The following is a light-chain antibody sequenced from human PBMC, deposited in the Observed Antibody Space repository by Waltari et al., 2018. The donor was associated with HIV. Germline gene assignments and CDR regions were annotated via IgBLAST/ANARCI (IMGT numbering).Light chain of an antibody. Sequence: SYVLTQPPSVSVDPGQTARITCGGDNSGHKSVHRYQQKPGQAPVLVVFDDSARPSGIPERFSGSNSGNTATLTVSRVEAGDEADYYCQVWDSGSDHPGVFGTGTKVTVL. V-gene: IGLV3-21*02. CDR1: NSGHKS. J-gene: IGLJ1*01. CDR2: DDS. CDR3: QVWDSGSDHPGV.